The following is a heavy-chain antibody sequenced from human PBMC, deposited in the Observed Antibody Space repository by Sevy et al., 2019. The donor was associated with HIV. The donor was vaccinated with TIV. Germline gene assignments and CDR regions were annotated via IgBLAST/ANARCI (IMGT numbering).Heavy chain of an antibody. CDR3: AGGYNNNWLVYH. CDR2: IGGTNGAI. D-gene: IGHD1-1*01. J-gene: IGHJ1*01. CDR1: GFNFGTNS. V-gene: IGHV3-48*02. Sequence: GGSLRLSCTASGFNFGTNSIHWFRQAPGKGLEWISYIGGTNGAIDYADSVKGRFTMSRDNAKNSVYLQMNSLRDEDTAVYYCAGGYNNNWLVYHWGQGTQVTVSS.